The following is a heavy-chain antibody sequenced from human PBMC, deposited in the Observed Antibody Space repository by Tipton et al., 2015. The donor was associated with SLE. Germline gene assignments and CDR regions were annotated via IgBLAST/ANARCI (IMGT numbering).Heavy chain of an antibody. D-gene: IGHD3-16*01. CDR3: ARLGAWDFYYSMDV. CDR2: ISGYNGNT. Sequence: QSGAEVKKPGASVKVSCKASGYTFTSYCITWVRQAPGQGLEWMGWISGYNGNTNYAQKLQGRVTMTTDTSTSTAYMELRSLRSDDTAVYSCARLGAWDFYYSMDVWGKGTTATVSS. V-gene: IGHV1-18*01. J-gene: IGHJ6*03. CDR1: GYTFTSYC.